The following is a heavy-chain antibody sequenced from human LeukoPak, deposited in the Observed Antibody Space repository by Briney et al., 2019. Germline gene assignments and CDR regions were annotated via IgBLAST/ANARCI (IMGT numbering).Heavy chain of an antibody. D-gene: IGHD3-10*01. CDR2: INWNGGST. CDR1: GFTFDDYG. CDR3: ARVPKITMVRGELYYFDY. J-gene: IGHJ4*02. V-gene: IGHV3-20*04. Sequence: PGGSLRLSCAASGFTFDDYGMTWVRQAPGKGLEWVSGINWNGGSTGYADSVKGRFTISRDSAKNSLYLQMNSLRAEDTALYYCARVPKITMVRGELYYFDYWGQGTLVTVSS.